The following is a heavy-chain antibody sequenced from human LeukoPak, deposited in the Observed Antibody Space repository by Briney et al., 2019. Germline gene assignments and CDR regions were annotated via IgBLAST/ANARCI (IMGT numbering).Heavy chain of an antibody. Sequence: GGSLRLSCAASGFTFSSYAMHWVRQAPGKGLEYVSAISSNGGSTYYANSVKGRFTISRDNSKNTLYLHMGSLRAEDMAVYYCARGVGPAAPRWGQGTLVTVSS. CDR3: ARGVGPAAPR. D-gene: IGHD2-2*01. CDR2: ISSNGGST. V-gene: IGHV3-64*01. CDR1: GFTFSSYA. J-gene: IGHJ4*02.